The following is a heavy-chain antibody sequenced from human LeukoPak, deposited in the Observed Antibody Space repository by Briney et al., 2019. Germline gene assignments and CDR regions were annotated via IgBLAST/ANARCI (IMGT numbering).Heavy chain of an antibody. D-gene: IGHD5-18*01. CDR2: IGSSGTYI. CDR3: ARGDRGRQHWLPAY. CDR1: GFTFSSYS. V-gene: IGHV3-21*01. J-gene: IGHJ4*02. Sequence: GGSLRLSCAASGFTFSSYSINWVRQAPGKGLEWVSSIGSSGTYIFYTDSVKGRFTVSRDNAKNSLDLQMNSLTAEDTAVYYCARGDRGRQHWLPAYWGQGTLVTVST.